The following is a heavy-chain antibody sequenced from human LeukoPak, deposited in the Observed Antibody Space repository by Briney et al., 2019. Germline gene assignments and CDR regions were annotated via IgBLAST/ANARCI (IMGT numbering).Heavy chain of an antibody. J-gene: IGHJ4*02. CDR1: GYSFTSYW. V-gene: IGHV5-51*01. D-gene: IGHD3-22*01. CDR2: IYPGDSDT. CDR3: AKYYYDSSGYQYYFDY. Sequence: GESLKISCKGSGYSFTSYWIGWVRQMPGKGPEWMGIIYPGDSDTRYSPSFQGQVTISADKSISTAYPQWSSLKASDTAMYYCAKYYYDSSGYQYYFDYWGQGTLVTVSS.